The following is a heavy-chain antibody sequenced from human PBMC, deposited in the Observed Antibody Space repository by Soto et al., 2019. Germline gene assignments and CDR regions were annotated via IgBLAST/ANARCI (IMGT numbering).Heavy chain of an antibody. D-gene: IGHD2-2*01. Sequence: SETLSLTCTVSGGSISTGGYYWSWIRQHPGKGLEWIGYIYYSGSTNYNPSLKSRVTISVDTSKNQFSLKLSSVTAADTAVYYCARAIVVVPSNRKFMDVWGKGTTVTVSS. V-gene: IGHV4-61*08. CDR3: ARAIVVVPSNRKFMDV. CDR2: IYYSGST. J-gene: IGHJ6*03. CDR1: GGSISTGGYY.